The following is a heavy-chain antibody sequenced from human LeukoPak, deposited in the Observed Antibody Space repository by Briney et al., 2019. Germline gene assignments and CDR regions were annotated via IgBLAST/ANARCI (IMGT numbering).Heavy chain of an antibody. D-gene: IGHD4-17*01. CDR2: ISYDGSNK. V-gene: IGHV3-30*03. CDR1: GFTFSSYG. Sequence: PGGSLRLSCAASGFTFSSYGMHWVRQAPGKGLEWVAVISYDGSNKGYADSVKGRFTLSRDNSKNTLYLQMNSLRAEDTAVYYCARVGDYVEFDYWGQGTLVTVSS. J-gene: IGHJ4*02. CDR3: ARVGDYVEFDY.